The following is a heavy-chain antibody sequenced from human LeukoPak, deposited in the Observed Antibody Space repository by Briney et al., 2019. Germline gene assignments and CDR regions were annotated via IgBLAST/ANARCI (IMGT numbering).Heavy chain of an antibody. V-gene: IGHV4-59*01. CDR3: ARVAPPRAYYYYYMDV. CDR2: IYYSGST. CDR1: GGSISSYY. Sequence: PSETLSLTCTVSGGSISSYYWSWIRQPPGKGPEWIGYIYYSGSTNYNPSLKSRVTISVDTSKNQFSLKLSSVTAADTAVYYCARVAPPRAYYYYYMDVWGKGTTVTVSS. J-gene: IGHJ6*03.